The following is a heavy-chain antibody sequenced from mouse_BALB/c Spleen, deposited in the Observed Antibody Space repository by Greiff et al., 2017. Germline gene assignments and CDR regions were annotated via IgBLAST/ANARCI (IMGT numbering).Heavy chain of an antibody. J-gene: IGHJ4*01. CDR1: GFTFSSFG. CDR3: ARSLLRLGYYYDMDY. D-gene: IGHD1-2*01. CDR2: ISSGSSTI. Sequence: EVKLMESGGGLVQPGGSRKLSCAASGFTFSSFGMHWVRQAPEKGLEWVAYISSGSSTIYYADTVKGRFTISRDNPKNTLFLQMTSLRSEDTAMYYCARSLLRLGYYYDMDYWGQGTSVTVSS. V-gene: IGHV5-17*02.